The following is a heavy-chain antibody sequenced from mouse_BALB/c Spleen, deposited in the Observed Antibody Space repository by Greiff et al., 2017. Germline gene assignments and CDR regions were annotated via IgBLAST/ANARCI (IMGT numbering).Heavy chain of an antibody. J-gene: IGHJ3*01. D-gene: IGHD2-3*01. CDR3: ARGDGSWFAY. CDR2: IWAGGST. CDR1: GFSLTSYG. V-gene: IGHV2-9*02. Sequence: VQLQQSGPGLVAPSQSLSITCTVSGFSLTSYGVHWVRQPPGKGLVWLGVIWAGGSTNYNSALMSRLSISKDNSKSQVFLKMNSLQTDDTAMYYCARGDGSWFAYWGQGTLVTVSA.